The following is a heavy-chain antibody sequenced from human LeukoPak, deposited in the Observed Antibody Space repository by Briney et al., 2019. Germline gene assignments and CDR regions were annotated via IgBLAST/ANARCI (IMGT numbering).Heavy chain of an antibody. J-gene: IGHJ4*02. CDR1: GGSISSSSYY. CDR2: IYCSGST. V-gene: IGHV4-39*07. D-gene: IGHD3-3*01. Sequence: SETLSLTCTVSGGSISSSSYYWGWIRQPPGKGLEWIGSIYCSGSTYYNLSLKSRVTISVDTSKNQFSLKLSSVTAADTAVYYCARRSGYDFWSGYYTGIYFDYWGQGTLVTVSS. CDR3: ARRSGYDFWSGYYTGIYFDY.